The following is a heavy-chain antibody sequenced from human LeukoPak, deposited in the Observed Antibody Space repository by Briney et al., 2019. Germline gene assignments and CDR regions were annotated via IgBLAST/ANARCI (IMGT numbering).Heavy chain of an antibody. D-gene: IGHD6-13*01. Sequence: PSETLSLTCTVSGASLGGSYWSWIRQPPGKGLEWIGYIYYSGSTNYNPSLKSRVTISVDTSKTQFSLKLSSVTAADTAVYYCARDMRYSSSWTEYYYGMDVWGQGTTVTVSS. J-gene: IGHJ6*02. CDR3: ARDMRYSSSWTEYYYGMDV. V-gene: IGHV4-59*01. CDR2: IYYSGST. CDR1: GASLGGSY.